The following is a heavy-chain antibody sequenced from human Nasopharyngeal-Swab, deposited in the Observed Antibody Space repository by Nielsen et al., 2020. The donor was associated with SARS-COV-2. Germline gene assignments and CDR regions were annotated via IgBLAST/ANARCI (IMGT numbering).Heavy chain of an antibody. D-gene: IGHD6-19*01. CDR1: GGSISSYY. J-gene: IGHJ4*02. CDR3: ARLAVAGTYDY. Sequence: SETLSLTCTVSGGSISSYYWSWIRQPAGKGLEWIGYIYYSGSTNYNPSLKSRVTISVDTSKNQFSLKLSSVTAADTAVYYCARLAVAGTYDYWGQGTLVTVSS. CDR2: IYYSGST. V-gene: IGHV4-59*08.